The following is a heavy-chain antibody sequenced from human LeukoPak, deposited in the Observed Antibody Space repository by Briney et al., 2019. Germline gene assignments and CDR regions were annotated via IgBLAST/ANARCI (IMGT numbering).Heavy chain of an antibody. CDR2: ISSSSSYI. Sequence: GGSLRLSCAASGFTFSSYTMNWVRQAPGKGLEWVSSISSSSSYIYYADSMKGRFTISSDNAKNSLYLQMNSLRADDTAVYYCARETYCSGGSCYKGNAFDIWGQGTMVTVSS. CDR1: GFTFSSYT. D-gene: IGHD2-15*01. CDR3: ARETYCSGGSCYKGNAFDI. J-gene: IGHJ3*02. V-gene: IGHV3-21*01.